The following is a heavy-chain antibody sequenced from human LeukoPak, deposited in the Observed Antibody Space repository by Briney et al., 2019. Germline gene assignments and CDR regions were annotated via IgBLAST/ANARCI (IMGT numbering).Heavy chain of an antibody. CDR3: ARDTHFGGDFDY. CDR2: ISSSSSYI. J-gene: IGHJ4*02. CDR1: GFTFSSYW. V-gene: IGHV3-21*01. D-gene: IGHD3-16*01. Sequence: GGSLRLSCAASGFTFSSYWMSWVRQAPGKGLEWVSSISSSSSYIYYADSVKGRFTISRDNAKNSLYLQMNSLRAEDTAVYYCARDTHFGGDFDYWGQGTLVTVSS.